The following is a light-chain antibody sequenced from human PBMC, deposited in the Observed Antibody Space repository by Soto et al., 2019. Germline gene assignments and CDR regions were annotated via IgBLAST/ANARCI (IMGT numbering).Light chain of an antibody. J-gene: IGKJ2*02. Sequence: EIVLTQSPGTLSLSPGERATLSCRASQRISSTYLAWYQQKPGQAPRLLIYGASSRATGIPDRFSGSGSGTDFTLAISRLEPEDVAVYYCEQYDSFPRTVGQGTKLEIK. CDR2: GAS. V-gene: IGKV3-20*01. CDR1: QRISSTY. CDR3: EQYDSFPRT.